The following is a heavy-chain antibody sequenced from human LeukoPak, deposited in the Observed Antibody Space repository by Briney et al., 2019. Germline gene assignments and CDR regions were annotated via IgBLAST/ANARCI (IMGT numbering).Heavy chain of an antibody. CDR2: IYSGGST. Sequence: GGSLRLSCAASGFTVSSNYMSWVRQAPGKGLEWVSVIYSGGSTYYADSVKGRFTISRDNSRNTLYLQMNSLRAEDTAVYYCARGLLWFGELFPHSFDYWGQGTLVTVSS. CDR1: GFTVSSNY. V-gene: IGHV3-53*01. D-gene: IGHD3-10*01. J-gene: IGHJ4*02. CDR3: ARGLLWFGELFPHSFDY.